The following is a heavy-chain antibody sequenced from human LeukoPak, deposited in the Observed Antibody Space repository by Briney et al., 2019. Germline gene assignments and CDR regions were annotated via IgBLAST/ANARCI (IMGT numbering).Heavy chain of an antibody. D-gene: IGHD2/OR15-2a*01. J-gene: IGHJ4*02. CDR2: ISYDGSNK. CDR1: GFTFSSYA. Sequence: PGGSLRLSCAASGFTFSSYAMHWVRQAPGKGLEWVVVISYDGSNKYYADSVKGRFTISRDNSKNTLYLQMNSLRAEDTAVYYCARDRNIDYWGQGTLVTVSS. CDR3: ARDRNIDY. V-gene: IGHV3-30-3*01.